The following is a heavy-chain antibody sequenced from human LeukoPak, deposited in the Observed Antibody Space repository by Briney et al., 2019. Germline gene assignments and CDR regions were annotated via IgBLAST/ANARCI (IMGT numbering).Heavy chain of an antibody. CDR2: ISYDGSNK. CDR1: GFTFSSYG. CDR3: ARTLVVVMYYGMDV. D-gene: IGHD3-22*01. V-gene: IGHV3-30*19. Sequence: GGSLRLSCAASGFTFSSYGMHWVRQAPGKGLEWVAVISYDGSNKYYADSVKGRFTISRDNSKNTLYLQMNSLRAEDTAVYYCARTLVVVMYYGMDVWGQGTTVTVSS. J-gene: IGHJ6*02.